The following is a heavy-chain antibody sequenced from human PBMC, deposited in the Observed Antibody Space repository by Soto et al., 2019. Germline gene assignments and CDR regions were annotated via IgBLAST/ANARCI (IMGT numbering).Heavy chain of an antibody. CDR3: ARVRGNQLLGWFDP. V-gene: IGHV4-4*02. CDR2: IYHSGST. Sequence: SESLSLTCTVSGGSISSTNWWSWVRQPPGKGLEWIGEIYHSGSTNYNPSLESRVTISVDKSKNQFSLKLNSVTAADTAVYYCARVRGNQLLGWFDPWGQGTLVTVSS. CDR1: GGSISSTNW. J-gene: IGHJ5*02. D-gene: IGHD2-2*01.